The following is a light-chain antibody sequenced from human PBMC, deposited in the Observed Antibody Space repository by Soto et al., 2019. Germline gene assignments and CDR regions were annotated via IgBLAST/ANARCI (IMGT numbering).Light chain of an antibody. CDR3: CSYAGSRFYV. CDR2: EVI. CDR1: SSDIGNYNL. Sequence: QSVLTQPASVSGSPGQSITISCTGTSSDIGNYNLVSWFHHHPDKAPKLVIYEVIKRPSGVSNRFSGSKSGNTASLTISGLQADDEGDYYCCSYAGSRFYVFGSGTKVT. V-gene: IGLV2-23*02. J-gene: IGLJ1*01.